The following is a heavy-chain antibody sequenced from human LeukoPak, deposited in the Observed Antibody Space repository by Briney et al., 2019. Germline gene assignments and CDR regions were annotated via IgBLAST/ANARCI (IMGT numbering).Heavy chain of an antibody. D-gene: IGHD1-26*01. CDR1: GFSFGSYG. J-gene: IGHJ4*02. Sequence: GGSLRLSCATFGFSFGSYGLHWVRQAPGKGLEWVTFIPFSGRDENYADSVRGRFTISRDNSKNMVYLQMNSLRPDDTGIYYCVKDCGLGGSRDYWGQGTLVTVSS. CDR2: IPFSGRDE. V-gene: IGHV3-30*02. CDR3: VKDCGLGGSRDY.